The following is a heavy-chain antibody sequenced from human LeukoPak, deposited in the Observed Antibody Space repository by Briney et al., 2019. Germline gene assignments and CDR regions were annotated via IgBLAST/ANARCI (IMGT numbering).Heavy chain of an antibody. J-gene: IGHJ6*03. V-gene: IGHV5-51*01. CDR3: ARTSGSYLYYYYYMDV. CDR1: GYSFTSYW. Sequence: PGESLKISCKGSGYSFTSYWIGWVRQMPGKGLEWMGIIYPGDSDTRYNPSFQGQVTISADKSISTAYLQWSSLKASDTAMYYCARTSGSYLYYYYYMDVWGKGTTVTVSS. CDR2: IYPGDSDT. D-gene: IGHD1-26*01.